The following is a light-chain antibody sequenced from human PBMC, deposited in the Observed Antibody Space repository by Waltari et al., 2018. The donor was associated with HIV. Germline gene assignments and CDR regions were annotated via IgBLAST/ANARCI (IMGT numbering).Light chain of an antibody. CDR3: QQYYSTPLT. CDR2: WAS. Sequence: DIVMTQSPDSLVVSLGERATINCKSSQSVLYSSNNNNYLTWYQQKTGQPPKLLIYWASTRESGVPDRFSGSGSGTEFTLTISSLQAEDVAVYYCQQYYSTPLTFGGGTKVEIK. J-gene: IGKJ4*01. V-gene: IGKV4-1*01. CDR1: QSVLYSSNNNNY.